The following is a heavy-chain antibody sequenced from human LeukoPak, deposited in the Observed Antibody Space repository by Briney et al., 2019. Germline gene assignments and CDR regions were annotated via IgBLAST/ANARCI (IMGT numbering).Heavy chain of an antibody. CDR3: AKEMGCSSTSCYHYYYYGMDV. Sequence: GSLRLSCAACGFTFSSYAMSWVRQAPGKGLEWVSAIRGSGGSTYYADSVKGRFTISRDNSKNTLYLQMNSLRAEDTAVYYCAKEMGCSSTSCYHYYYYGMDVWGQGTTVTVSS. CDR1: GFTFSSYA. V-gene: IGHV3-23*01. CDR2: IRGSGGST. D-gene: IGHD2-2*01. J-gene: IGHJ6*02.